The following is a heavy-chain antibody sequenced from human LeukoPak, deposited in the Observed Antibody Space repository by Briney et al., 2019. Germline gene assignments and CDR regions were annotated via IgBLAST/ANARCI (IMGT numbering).Heavy chain of an antibody. CDR1: GGSISSSSYY. Sequence: SETLPLTCTVSGGSISSSSYYGGWIRQPPGRGLEWVGSIYYSGSTYYNPSLKSRATISVDTSKNQFSLKLSSVTAADTAVYYCARHSSVAIVVVPAVTRWGQGTLVTVSS. CDR2: IYYSGST. CDR3: ARHSSVAIVVVPAVTR. J-gene: IGHJ4*02. D-gene: IGHD2-2*01. V-gene: IGHV4-39*01.